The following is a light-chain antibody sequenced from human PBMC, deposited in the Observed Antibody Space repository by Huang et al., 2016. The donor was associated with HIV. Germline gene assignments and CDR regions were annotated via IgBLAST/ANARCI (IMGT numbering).Light chain of an antibody. V-gene: IGKV3-15*01. J-gene: IGKJ2*01. Sequence: EIVMTQSPATRSVAPGESATLSCRASQSVSSNVAWYRQRPGQPPRLLIYGASTRATGIPARFSGSGSGTEFTLTISSLQSEDFAVYYCQQYNNWPPYTFGQGTKLEIK. CDR1: QSVSSN. CDR2: GAS. CDR3: QQYNNWPPYT.